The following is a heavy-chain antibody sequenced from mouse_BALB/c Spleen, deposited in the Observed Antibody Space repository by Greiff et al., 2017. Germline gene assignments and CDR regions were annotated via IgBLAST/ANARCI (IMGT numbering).Heavy chain of an antibody. V-gene: IGHV1-69*01. CDR3: ARRRYDAIDY. Sequence: QVQLQQPGAELVMPGASVKMSCTASGYTFTDYWMHWVKQRPGQGLEWIGSIDTSDSYTSYNQKFKGKATMTVNESSSPAYMQLSSLTSEDSAVYYCARRRYDAIDYWGQGTSVTVSS. J-gene: IGHJ4*01. CDR2: IDTSDSYT. CDR1: GYTFTDYW.